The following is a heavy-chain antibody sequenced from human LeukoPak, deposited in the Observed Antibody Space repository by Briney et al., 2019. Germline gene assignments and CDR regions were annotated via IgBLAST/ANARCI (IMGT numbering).Heavy chain of an antibody. Sequence: GGSLRLSCVASGFTFSSRDWMTWVRQAPGKGLEWVANIKQDGSEKNYVDSVKGRFTISRDNAKNSVDLQMNSLRVEDTAVYYCARGSPPRRNYDSRGYYSYYFDYWGQGTLVTVSS. CDR3: ARGSPPRRNYDSRGYYSYYFDY. J-gene: IGHJ4*02. V-gene: IGHV3-7*01. D-gene: IGHD3-22*01. CDR2: IKQDGSEK. CDR1: GFTFSSRDW.